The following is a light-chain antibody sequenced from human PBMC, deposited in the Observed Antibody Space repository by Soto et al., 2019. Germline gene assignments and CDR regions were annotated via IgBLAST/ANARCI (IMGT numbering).Light chain of an antibody. CDR1: QGIRID. V-gene: IGKV1-6*01. J-gene: IGKJ1*01. Sequence: AIQMTQSPSSLSASVGDRVTITCRASQGIRIDLGWYQQKPGQAPKLLIYAASTLQTGVPSRFSGSGSGTDFTLTISSLQPEDFATYYCLQDYNFPWTFGQGTKVDIK. CDR2: AAS. CDR3: LQDYNFPWT.